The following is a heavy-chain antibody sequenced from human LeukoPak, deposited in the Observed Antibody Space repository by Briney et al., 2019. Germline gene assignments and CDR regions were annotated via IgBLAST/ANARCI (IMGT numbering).Heavy chain of an antibody. CDR3: ATGDYYDSSGYYRHFDY. V-gene: IGHV1-69*05. CDR1: GGTFSSYA. D-gene: IGHD3-22*01. Sequence: GASVKVSCKASGGTFSSYAISWVRQAPGQGLEWMGRIIPIFGTANYAQKFQGRVTITTDESTSTAYMELSSLRSEDTAVYYCATGDYYDSSGYYRHFDYWGQGTLVTVSS. J-gene: IGHJ4*02. CDR2: IIPIFGTA.